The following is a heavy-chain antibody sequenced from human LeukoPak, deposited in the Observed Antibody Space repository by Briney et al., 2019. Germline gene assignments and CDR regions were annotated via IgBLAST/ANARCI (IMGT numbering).Heavy chain of an antibody. CDR2: IYSSGST. CDR1: GGFISSYY. CDR3: ASRPTGGSSYDY. D-gene: IGHD2-8*02. Sequence: SETLSLTCTVSGGFISSYYWSWVRQPPRKGLEWIGYIYSSGSTNYNPSLKSRVTISVDTSKNQFSLKLSSVTAADTAVYYCASRPTGGSSYDYWGQGIVVTVSS. V-gene: IGHV4-59*01. J-gene: IGHJ4*02.